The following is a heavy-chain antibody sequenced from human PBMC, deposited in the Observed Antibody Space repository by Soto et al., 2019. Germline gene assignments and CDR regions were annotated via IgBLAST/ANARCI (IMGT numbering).Heavy chain of an antibody. CDR2: INPSGGST. CDR3: ARGGIAGTSYYYYYGMDV. D-gene: IGHD6-13*01. J-gene: IGHJ6*02. V-gene: IGHV1-46*01. Sequence: ASVKVSCKASGYTFTSYYMHWVRQAPGQGLEWMGIINPSGGSTSYAQKFQGRVTMTRDTSTSTVYMELSSLRSEDTAVYYCARGGIAGTSYYYYYGMDVWGQGTTVTVSS. CDR1: GYTFTSYY.